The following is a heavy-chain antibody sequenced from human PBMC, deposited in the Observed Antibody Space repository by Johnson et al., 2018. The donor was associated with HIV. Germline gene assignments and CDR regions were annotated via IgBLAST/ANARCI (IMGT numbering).Heavy chain of an antibody. D-gene: IGHD5-18*01. J-gene: IGHJ3*02. CDR2: IYSGGTT. CDR3: ARAYTYGAFDI. V-gene: IGHV3-66*01. CDR1: GVIVSTKY. Sequence: AAGGVIVSTKYISWVRQAPGKGLEWISVIYSGGTTYHADSVKGRFIISRDNSKSTLYLQMNSLRAEDTAVYYCARAYTYGAFDIWGQGTMVTVSS.